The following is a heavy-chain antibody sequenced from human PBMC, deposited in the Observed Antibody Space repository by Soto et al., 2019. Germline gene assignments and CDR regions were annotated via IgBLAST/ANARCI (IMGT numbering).Heavy chain of an antibody. Sequence: SETLSLTYTVSGGSISSSSYYWGWIRQPPGKGLEWIGSIYYSGSTYYNPSLKSRVTISVDTSKNQFSLKLSSVTAADKAVYYCASCTVTLDPWGQGTLVTVS. J-gene: IGHJ5*02. CDR3: ASCTVTLDP. CDR2: IYYSGST. D-gene: IGHD4-4*01. V-gene: IGHV4-39*01. CDR1: GGSISSSSYY.